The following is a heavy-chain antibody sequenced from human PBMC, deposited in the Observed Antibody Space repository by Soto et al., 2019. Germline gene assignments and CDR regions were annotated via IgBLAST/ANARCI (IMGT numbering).Heavy chain of an antibody. CDR2: IYYSGST. CDR3: ARDGGYGSGSYRFDY. J-gene: IGHJ4*02. Sequence: QVQLQESGPGLVKPSQTLSLTCTVSGGSISSGGYYWSWIRQHPGKGLEWIGYIYYSGSTSYNPSLKSRATISIATSKNQFSLKLSSVTAADTAVYYCARDGGYGSGSYRFDYWGQGTLVTVSS. D-gene: IGHD3-10*01. CDR1: GGSISSGGYY. V-gene: IGHV4-31*03.